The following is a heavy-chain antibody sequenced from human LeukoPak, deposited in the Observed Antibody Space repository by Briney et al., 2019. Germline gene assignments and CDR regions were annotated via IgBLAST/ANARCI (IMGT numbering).Heavy chain of an antibody. CDR3: AKDLGPGSMATSPGFDY. CDR1: GFTFSSYG. D-gene: IGHD5-24*01. J-gene: IGHJ4*02. V-gene: IGHV3-30*02. Sequence: GGSLRLSCAASGFTFSSYGMHWVRQAPGKGLEWVAFIRYDGSNKYYADSVKGRFTISRGNAKTSLYLQMNSLRAEDTALYYCAKDLGPGSMATSPGFDYWGQGTLVTVSS. CDR2: IRYDGSNK.